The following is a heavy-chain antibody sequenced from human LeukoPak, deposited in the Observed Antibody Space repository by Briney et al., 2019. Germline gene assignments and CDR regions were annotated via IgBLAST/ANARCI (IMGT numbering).Heavy chain of an antibody. J-gene: IGHJ3*02. Sequence: SVKVSCKASGGTFSSYAISWVRQAPGQGLEWMGRIIPIFGTANYAQKFQGRVTITTDESTSTAYMELSSLRSEDTAVYYCARDYVDTAMGADAFDIWGQGTMVTVCS. D-gene: IGHD5-18*01. CDR2: IIPIFGTA. V-gene: IGHV1-69*05. CDR3: ARDYVDTAMGADAFDI. CDR1: GGTFSSYA.